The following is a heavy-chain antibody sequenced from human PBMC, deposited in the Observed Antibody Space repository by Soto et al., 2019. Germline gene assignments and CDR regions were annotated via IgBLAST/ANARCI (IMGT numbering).Heavy chain of an antibody. CDR3: ARMNYYDTSGYPFDY. Sequence: SETLSLTCTVSGGSIRSYYWSCIRQPPGKGLEWIGYIYFRGTTNYNPSLKSRVTMSADTSKNQFSLKLNSVTAADTAVYYCARMNYYDTSGYPFDYWGQGMMVTVSS. V-gene: IGHV4-59*01. D-gene: IGHD3-22*01. J-gene: IGHJ4*02. CDR1: GGSIRSYY. CDR2: IYFRGTT.